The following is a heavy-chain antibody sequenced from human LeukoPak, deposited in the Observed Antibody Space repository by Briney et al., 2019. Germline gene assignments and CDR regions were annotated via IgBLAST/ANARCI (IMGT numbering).Heavy chain of an antibody. CDR2: INSDGRST. J-gene: IGHJ4*02. Sequence: GGSLRPSCAVSGFTFSSYWMHWVRQAPGKGLLWVSRINSDGRSTSYADSVKGRFTISRDNAKNTLYLQMNSLRAEDTAVYYCARGGYSGYNFDYWGQGTLVTVSS. D-gene: IGHD5-12*01. CDR1: GFTFSSYW. V-gene: IGHV3-74*01. CDR3: ARGGYSGYNFDY.